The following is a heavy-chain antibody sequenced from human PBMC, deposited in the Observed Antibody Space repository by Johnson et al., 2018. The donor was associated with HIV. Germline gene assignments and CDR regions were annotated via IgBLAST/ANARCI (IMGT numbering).Heavy chain of an antibody. V-gene: IGHV3-15*01. J-gene: IGHJ3*02. Sequence: VQLVESGGGVVQPGRSLRLSCAASGFTFSSYGMHWVRQAPGKGLEWVGRIKSKTDGGTTDYAAPVKGRFTISRDDSKNTLYLQMNSLKTEDTAVYYCTTGLPGATYDAFDIWGQGTMVTVSS. CDR1: GFTFSSYG. CDR3: TTGLPGATYDAFDI. D-gene: IGHD5-12*01. CDR2: IKSKTDGGTT.